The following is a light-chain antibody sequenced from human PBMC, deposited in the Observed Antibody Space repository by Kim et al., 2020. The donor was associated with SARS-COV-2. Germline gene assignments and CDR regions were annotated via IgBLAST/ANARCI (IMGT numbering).Light chain of an antibody. CDR3: NSRDSSGNRYV. CDR1: SLRSYY. J-gene: IGLJ1*01. CDR2: GKN. Sequence: ALGQTVRITCQGDSLRSYYASWYQQKPGQAPVLVIYGKNNRPSGIPDRFSGSSSGNTASLTSTGAQAEDEADYYCNSRDSSGNRYVFGTGTKVTVL. V-gene: IGLV3-19*01.